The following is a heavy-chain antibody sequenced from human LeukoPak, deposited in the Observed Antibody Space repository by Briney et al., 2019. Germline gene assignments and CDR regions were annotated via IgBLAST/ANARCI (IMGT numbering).Heavy chain of an antibody. Sequence: PGRSLRLSCAASGFTFSSYGMHWVRQAPGKGLEWVAVISYDGNNKYYADSVKGRFTISRDNSKNTLYLQMNSLRAEDTAVYYCAKWGVGATTGYYYYGMDVWGQGTTVTVSS. CDR1: GFTFSSYG. D-gene: IGHD1-26*01. CDR3: AKWGVGATTGYYYYGMDV. J-gene: IGHJ6*02. CDR2: ISYDGNNK. V-gene: IGHV3-30*18.